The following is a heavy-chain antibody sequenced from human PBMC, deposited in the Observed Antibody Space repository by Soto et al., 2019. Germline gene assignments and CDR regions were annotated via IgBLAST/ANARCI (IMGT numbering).Heavy chain of an antibody. V-gene: IGHV3-23*01. CDR1: GFTFSTYA. CDR2: ISGTLST. J-gene: IGHJ6*02. D-gene: IGHD3-10*01. Sequence: GSLRLSCAASGFTFSTYAMGWVRQAPGKGLEWVSSISGTLSTYYADSVKGRFTISRDNSKNTLYLQINSLRAGDTAVYYCAKDLMVSAYYYYDMDAWGQGTTVTVSS. CDR3: AKDLMVSAYYYYDMDA.